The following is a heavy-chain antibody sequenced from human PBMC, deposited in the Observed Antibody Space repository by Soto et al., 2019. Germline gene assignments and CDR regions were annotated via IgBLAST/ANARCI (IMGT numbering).Heavy chain of an antibody. CDR2: IYYSGST. V-gene: IGHV4-61*01. J-gene: IGHJ5*02. Sequence: KPSETLSLTCTVSGGSVSSGSYYWSWIRQPPGKGLEWIGYIYYSGSTNYNPSLKSRVTISVDTSKNQFSLKLSSVTAADTAVYYCARDRRGVGATNGHNLFAPWGQGTLVPVSS. D-gene: IGHD1-26*01. CDR3: ARDRRGVGATNGHNLFAP. CDR1: GGSVSSGSYY.